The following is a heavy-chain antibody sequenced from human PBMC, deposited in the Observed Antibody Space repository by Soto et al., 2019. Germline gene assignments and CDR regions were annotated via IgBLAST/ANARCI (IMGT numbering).Heavy chain of an antibody. CDR2: ISGSGGST. CDR3: AKASIGWSLLLSYMDV. CDR1: GFTFSSYA. Sequence: GGSLRLSCAASGFTFSSYAMSWVRQAPGKGLEWVSAISGSGGSTYYADSVKGRFTISRDNSKNTLYLQMNSLRAEDTAVYYCAKASIGWSLLLSYMDVWGKGTTVTVSS. D-gene: IGHD1-26*01. V-gene: IGHV3-23*01. J-gene: IGHJ6*03.